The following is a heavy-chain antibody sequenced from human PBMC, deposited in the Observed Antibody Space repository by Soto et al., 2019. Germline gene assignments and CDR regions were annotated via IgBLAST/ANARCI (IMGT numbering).Heavy chain of an antibody. CDR3: ARDGPMSGYDYDYYYYMAV. D-gene: IGHD5-12*01. CDR1: GGSISSYY. CDR2: IYYSGST. Sequence: PSETLSLTCTVSGGSISSYYWSWIRQPPGKGLEWIGYIYYSGSTNYNPSLKSRVTISVDTSKNQFSLKLSSVTAADTAVYYCARDGPMSGYDYDYYYYMAVWGKGTTVTVSS. V-gene: IGHV4-59*01. J-gene: IGHJ6*03.